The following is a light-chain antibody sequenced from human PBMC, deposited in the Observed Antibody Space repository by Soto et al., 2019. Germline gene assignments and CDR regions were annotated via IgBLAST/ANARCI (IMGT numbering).Light chain of an antibody. V-gene: IGKV3-20*01. CDR1: QSAFGTY. J-gene: IGKJ1*01. CDR2: GAS. CDR3: HQYGNSPWT. Sequence: EIVLTQSPGTLSLSPGESATLSCRASQSAFGTYLAWFQQKPGQAPRLLIYGASSRASGIPDRFSGSGSATDFFLTISRVQSEDFAVYYCHQYGNSPWTLGQGTKVEI.